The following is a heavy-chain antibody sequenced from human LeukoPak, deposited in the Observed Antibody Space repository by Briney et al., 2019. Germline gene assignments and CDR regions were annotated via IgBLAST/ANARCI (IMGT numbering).Heavy chain of an antibody. CDR2: IIPIFGTA. Sequence: GASVKVSCKASGGTFSSYAISWVRQAPGQGLEWMGGIIPIFGTANYAQKFQGRVTMTEDTSTDTAYMELSSLRSEDTAVYYCATSADRFVVPAASRGMDVWGQGTTVTVSS. CDR1: GGTFSSYA. J-gene: IGHJ6*02. V-gene: IGHV1-69*06. D-gene: IGHD2-2*01. CDR3: ATSADRFVVPAASRGMDV.